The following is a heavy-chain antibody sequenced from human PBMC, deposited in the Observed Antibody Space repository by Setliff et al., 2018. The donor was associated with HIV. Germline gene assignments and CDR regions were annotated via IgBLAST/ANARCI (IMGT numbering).Heavy chain of an antibody. V-gene: IGHV3-53*01. Sequence: LRLSCAASGFTFSTYNMYWVRQAPGKGLEWVSVIYSGTSTYYADSVKGRFTISRDNSKNTLHLQMNSLRAEDTAIYYCARFVYQELWPLDIDHWGQGTLVTVSS. CDR3: ARFVYQELWPLDIDH. D-gene: IGHD2-2*02. J-gene: IGHJ4*02. CDR1: GFTFSTYN. CDR2: IYSGTST.